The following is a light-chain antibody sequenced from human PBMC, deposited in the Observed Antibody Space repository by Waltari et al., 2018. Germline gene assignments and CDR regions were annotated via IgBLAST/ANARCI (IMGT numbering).Light chain of an antibody. Sequence: DIQMTHSPSSVSASVGDRVTITCRASQDICWWLGWYQQKPGKAPKCLIYDASTLQSGVPSRFSGSGSGREFTLTISSLQPEDFSTYYCQQGNDFPLTFGGGTKVEMK. J-gene: IGKJ4*01. V-gene: IGKV1-12*01. CDR3: QQGNDFPLT. CDR1: QDICWW. CDR2: DAS.